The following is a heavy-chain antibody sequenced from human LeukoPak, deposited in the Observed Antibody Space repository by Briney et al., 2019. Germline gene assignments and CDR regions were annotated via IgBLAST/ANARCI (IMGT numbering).Heavy chain of an antibody. V-gene: IGHV3-21*04. D-gene: IGHD6-13*01. J-gene: IGHJ4*02. CDR2: ISSSSSYI. CDR3: AKDPSSSWFGDYFDY. Sequence: PGGSLRLSCSASGFTFSSYNMNWVRQAPGEGLEWVSSISSSSSYIYYADSVKGRFTISRDNSKNMLYLQMNSLRAEDTAVYYCAKDPSSSWFGDYFDYWGQGTLVTVSS. CDR1: GFTFSSYN.